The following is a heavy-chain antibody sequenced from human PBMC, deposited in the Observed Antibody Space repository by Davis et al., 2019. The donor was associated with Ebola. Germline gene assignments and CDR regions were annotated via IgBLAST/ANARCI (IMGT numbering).Heavy chain of an antibody. J-gene: IGHJ4*02. CDR2: ISAYNGNT. D-gene: IGHD2-2*01. CDR3: ARGPYCSGSTCYSQYFDY. CDR1: GYTFTSYG. V-gene: IGHV1-18*01. Sequence: AAPVKVSCKASGYTFTSYGISWVRQAPGQGLEWMGWISAYNGNTNYAQKLQGRVTMTTDTSTSTAYMELRSLRSDDTAVYYCARGPYCSGSTCYSQYFDYWGQGTLVTVSS.